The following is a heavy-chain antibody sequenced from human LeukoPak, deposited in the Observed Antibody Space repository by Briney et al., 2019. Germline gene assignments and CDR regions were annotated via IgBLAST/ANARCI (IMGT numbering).Heavy chain of an antibody. D-gene: IGHD3-10*01. Sequence: GGSLRLSCAASGFTFSSYAMSWVRQAPGKGLEWVSAISGSGGSTYYADSVKGRFTISRDNSKNTLYLQMNSLRAEDTAVYYCAKDDYGSGSYLGAFDYWSQGTLVTVSS. CDR2: ISGSGGST. CDR1: GFTFSSYA. J-gene: IGHJ4*02. CDR3: AKDDYGSGSYLGAFDY. V-gene: IGHV3-23*01.